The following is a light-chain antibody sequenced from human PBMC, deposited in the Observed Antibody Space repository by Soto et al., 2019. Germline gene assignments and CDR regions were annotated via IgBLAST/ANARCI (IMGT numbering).Light chain of an antibody. CDR2: GAS. V-gene: IGKV3-20*01. CDR1: QSVSSSY. Sequence: EIVLTQSPGTLSLCPGERATLSCRASQSVSSSYLAWYQQKPGQAPRLLIYGASSRATGIPDRFSGSGSGTDFTLTISRLEPEDFAVYYCQQYGCSPITFGQGTRLAIK. J-gene: IGKJ5*01. CDR3: QQYGCSPIT.